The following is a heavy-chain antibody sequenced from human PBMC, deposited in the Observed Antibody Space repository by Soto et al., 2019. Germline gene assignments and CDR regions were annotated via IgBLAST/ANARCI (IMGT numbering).Heavy chain of an antibody. Sequence: GGSLRLSCAASGFTFSSYDIHWVRQAPGKGLEWVAAISYDGSKKYYADSVKGLFTISRDNSKNTLYLQVNSLRAEDTAVYYCAKAYSGPFDVWGQGTMVTVSS. CDR1: GFTFSSYD. V-gene: IGHV3-30*18. CDR3: AKAYSGPFDV. D-gene: IGHD1-26*01. J-gene: IGHJ3*01. CDR2: ISYDGSKK.